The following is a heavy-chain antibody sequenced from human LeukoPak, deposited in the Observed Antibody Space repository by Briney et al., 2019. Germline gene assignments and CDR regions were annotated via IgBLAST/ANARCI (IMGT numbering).Heavy chain of an antibody. J-gene: IGHJ4*02. CDR2: IYCSGST. CDR3: ARGSGTPYKIAY. CDR1: GGSSSSYY. Sequence: SETLSLTCTVSGGSSSSYYWSWIRQPPGKGLEWIGYIYCSGSTNYNPSLKSRVTISVDTSKNQFSLKLSSVTAADTAVYYCARGSGTPYKIAYWGQGTLVTVSS. V-gene: IGHV4-59*01. D-gene: IGHD1-14*01.